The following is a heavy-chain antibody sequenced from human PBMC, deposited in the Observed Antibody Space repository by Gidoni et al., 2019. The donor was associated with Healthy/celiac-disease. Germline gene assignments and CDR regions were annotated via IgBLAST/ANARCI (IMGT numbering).Heavy chain of an antibody. CDR3: TTAFGFGESLWGLFDY. J-gene: IGHJ4*02. CDR2: IKSKTDGGTT. CDR1: GCTFSNAW. D-gene: IGHD3-10*01. Sequence: EVLLVESGGGLVKPGGSLRLSCAASGCTFSNAWLNWVRQAPGKGLEWVGRIKSKTDGGTTDYAAPVKGRFTISRDDSKNTLYLQMNSLKTEDTAVYYCTTAFGFGESLWGLFDYWGQGTLVTVSS. V-gene: IGHV3-15*07.